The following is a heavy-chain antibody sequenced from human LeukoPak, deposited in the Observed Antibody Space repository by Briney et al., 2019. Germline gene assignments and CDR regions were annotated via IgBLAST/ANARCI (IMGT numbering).Heavy chain of an antibody. CDR1: GFTFSSYW. CDR2: IKTDGSEK. Sequence: GGSLRLSCEASGFTFSSYWMSWVRQAPGKGLEWVANIKTDGSEKYYVDSVKGRFTISRDNAKNSLYLQMNSLRGDDTAVYYCAKDVGKWESLHFFDYWGQGTLVTVSS. V-gene: IGHV3-7*03. D-gene: IGHD1-26*01. CDR3: AKDVGKWESLHFFDY. J-gene: IGHJ4*02.